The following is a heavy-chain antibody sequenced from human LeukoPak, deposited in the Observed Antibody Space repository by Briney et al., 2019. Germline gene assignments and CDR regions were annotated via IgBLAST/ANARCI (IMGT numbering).Heavy chain of an antibody. CDR3: ARGSFDSSGYYVFDY. Sequence: PSETLSLTCGVSGGSFSGYYWSWIRQSPGKGLEWIGYISTSGSPDYSPSLKSRVTISVDTSKNQFSLKLSSVTAADTAVYYCARGSFDSSGYYVFDYWGQGSLVTVSS. J-gene: IGHJ4*02. D-gene: IGHD3-22*01. V-gene: IGHV4-4*09. CDR2: ISTSGSP. CDR1: GGSFSGYY.